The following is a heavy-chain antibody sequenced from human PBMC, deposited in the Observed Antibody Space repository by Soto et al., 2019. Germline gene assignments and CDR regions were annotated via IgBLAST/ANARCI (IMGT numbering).Heavy chain of an antibody. CDR3: ARVRKTGANTWFDP. CDR2: IYYSGST. Sequence: QVQLQESGPGLVKPSQTLSLTCTVSGGSISSGGYYWSWIRQHPGKGLEWIGYIYYSGSTYYNPSLKSGVTMSVDTSKNQFSRKLSSVTAADTAVYYCARVRKTGANTWFDPWGQGTLVTVSS. D-gene: IGHD3-10*01. J-gene: IGHJ5*02. V-gene: IGHV4-31*03. CDR1: GGSISSGGYY.